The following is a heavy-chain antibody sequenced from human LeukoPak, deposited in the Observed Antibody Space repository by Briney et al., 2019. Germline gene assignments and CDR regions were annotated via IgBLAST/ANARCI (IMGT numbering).Heavy chain of an antibody. CDR1: GFTFSTYW. J-gene: IGHJ4*02. D-gene: IGHD1-26*01. CDR3: ARDPVGGRPDY. Sequence: GGSLRLSCAASGFTFSTYWMHWVRQAPGKGLVWVSRIKSDGSSTNYADSVKDRFTISRDNAKNTLYLQMNSLRAEDTAAYYCARDPVGGRPDYWGQGTLVTVSS. V-gene: IGHV3-74*01. CDR2: IKSDGSST.